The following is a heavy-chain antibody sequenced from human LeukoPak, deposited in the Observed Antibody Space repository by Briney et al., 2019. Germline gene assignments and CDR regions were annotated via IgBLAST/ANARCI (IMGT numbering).Heavy chain of an antibody. Sequence: GRSLRLSCAASGFTFDDYAMHWVRQAPGKGLEWVSGISWNSGSIGYADSVKGRFTISRDNAKNSLYLQMNSLRAEDTALYYCAKDTNKVATIVGYYFDYWGQGTLVTVSS. CDR3: AKDTNKVATIVGYYFDY. CDR1: GFTFDDYA. D-gene: IGHD5-12*01. V-gene: IGHV3-9*01. J-gene: IGHJ4*02. CDR2: ISWNSGSI.